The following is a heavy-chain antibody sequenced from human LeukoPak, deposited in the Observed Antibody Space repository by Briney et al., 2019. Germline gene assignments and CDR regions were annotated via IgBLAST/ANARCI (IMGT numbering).Heavy chain of an antibody. V-gene: IGHV3-49*04. D-gene: IGHD7-27*01. J-gene: IGHJ4*02. Sequence: GGSLRLSCTVSGFTFGDYAINWVRQAPGKGLEWVGFIRSKAFGETAEYAASVKGRFTISRDNSKSIAYLQMNSLKTEDTAVYYCTRDRGSSTLGDYWGQGTLVTVSS. CDR3: TRDRGSSTLGDY. CDR2: IRSKAFGETA. CDR1: GFTFGDYA.